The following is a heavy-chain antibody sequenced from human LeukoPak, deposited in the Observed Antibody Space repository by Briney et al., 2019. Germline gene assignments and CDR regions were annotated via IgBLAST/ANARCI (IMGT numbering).Heavy chain of an antibody. J-gene: IGHJ4*02. CDR1: GYSISSGYH. CDR2: IYHSGST. CDR3: ARLSLQRSLDY. Sequence: PSETLSLTCAVSGYSISSGYHWGWIRQPPGKGLEWIGSIYHSGSTYYNPSLKSRATISVDTAKNQFSLNLSSVTAADTAVYYCARLSLQRSLDYWGQGTLVTVSS. V-gene: IGHV4-38-2*01. D-gene: IGHD5-24*01.